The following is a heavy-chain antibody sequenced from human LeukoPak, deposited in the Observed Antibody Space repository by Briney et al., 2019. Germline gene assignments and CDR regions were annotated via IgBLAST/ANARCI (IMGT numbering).Heavy chain of an antibody. V-gene: IGHV3-21*01. CDR2: ISRSNSHI. D-gene: IGHD3-10*01. CDR3: ARDPDSGVLWFENSPYYFDH. J-gene: IGHJ4*02. Sequence: PGGSLRLSCAASGFIFSSYSMNWVRQAPGKGLEWVSSISRSNSHIYYADSVKGRFTISRDNAKNSLYLQMNSLRAEDKAVYYGARDPDSGVLWFENSPYYFDHWGQGTLVTVSS. CDR1: GFIFSSYS.